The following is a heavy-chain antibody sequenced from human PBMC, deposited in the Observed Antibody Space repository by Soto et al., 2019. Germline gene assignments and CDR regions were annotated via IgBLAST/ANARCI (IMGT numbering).Heavy chain of an antibody. J-gene: IGHJ4*02. D-gene: IGHD2-2*01. V-gene: IGHV3-33*01. CDR2: IWYDGSNK. CDR3: ARDRCSSTSCYFYLDY. CDR1: GFTFSSYG. Sequence: GGSLRLSCAASGFTFSSYGMHWVRQAPGKGLEWVAVIWYDGSNKYYADSVKGRFTISRDNSKNTLYLQMNSLRAEDTAVYYCARDRCSSTSCYFYLDYWGQGTLDTVSS.